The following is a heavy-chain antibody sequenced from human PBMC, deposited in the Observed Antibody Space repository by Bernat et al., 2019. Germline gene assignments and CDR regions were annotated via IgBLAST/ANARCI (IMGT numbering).Heavy chain of an antibody. CDR1: GGSISSGGYY. Sequence: QVQLQESGPGLVKPSQTLSLTCTVSGGSISSGGYYWSWIRQHPGKGLEWIGYIYYSGSTYYNPSLKSRVTISVDTSKNQFSLKLSSVTAADTAVDYCAREGGDILTPFDIWGQGTMVTVSS. D-gene: IGHD3-9*01. CDR2: IYYSGST. CDR3: AREGGDILTPFDI. V-gene: IGHV4-31*03. J-gene: IGHJ3*02.